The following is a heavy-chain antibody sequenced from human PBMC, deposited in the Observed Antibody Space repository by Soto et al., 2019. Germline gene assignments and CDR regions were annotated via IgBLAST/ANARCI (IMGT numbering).Heavy chain of an antibody. D-gene: IGHD3-22*01. Sequence: EVQLLESGGGLVQPGGSLRLSCAASGFTFSSYAMSWVRQAPGKGLEWVSAISGSGGSTYYADSVKGRFTISRDNSKNTLYLQMTSLGAEDTAVYYCAKDAVYYYDSSGSRFDPWGQGTLVTVSS. J-gene: IGHJ5*02. CDR2: ISGSGGST. V-gene: IGHV3-23*01. CDR3: AKDAVYYYDSSGSRFDP. CDR1: GFTFSSYA.